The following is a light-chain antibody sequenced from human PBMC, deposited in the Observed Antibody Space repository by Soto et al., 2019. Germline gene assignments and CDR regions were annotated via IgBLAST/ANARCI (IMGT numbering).Light chain of an antibody. V-gene: IGLV2-14*01. Sequence: QSVLTQPASVSGSPGQSITLSCTGTSSDVGAYNYVSWYQQHPGKAPKLMIYDVSNRPSGVSNRFSGSKSSNTASLTISGLQAEDEADYYCSSYTSSSTLVFGGGTKLTVL. CDR3: SSYTSSSTLV. CDR2: DVS. J-gene: IGLJ2*01. CDR1: SSDVGAYNY.